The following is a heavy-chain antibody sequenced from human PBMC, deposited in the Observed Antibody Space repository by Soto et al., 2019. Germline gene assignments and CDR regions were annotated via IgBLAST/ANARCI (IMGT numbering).Heavy chain of an antibody. J-gene: IGHJ4*02. Sequence: EVQLVESGGGLVQPGGSLRLSCAASGFTFSSYWMHWVRQAPGKGLVWVSRINSDGSSTSYADSVKGRFTISRDNAKNTLYLQMNSLRAEDTAVYYCAAEDYYGSGSYIFDYWGQGTLVTVSS. CDR3: AAEDYYGSGSYIFDY. D-gene: IGHD3-10*01. V-gene: IGHV3-74*01. CDR1: GFTFSSYW. CDR2: INSDGSST.